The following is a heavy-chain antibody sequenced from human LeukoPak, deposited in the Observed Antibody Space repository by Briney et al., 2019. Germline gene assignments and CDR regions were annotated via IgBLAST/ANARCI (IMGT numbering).Heavy chain of an antibody. CDR2: IIPILGIA. D-gene: IGHD1-7*01. V-gene: IGHV1-69*04. Sequence: ASVKVSCKASGGTFRSYAISWVRQAPGQGLEWMGRIIPILGIANYAQKFQGRVTITADKSTSTAYMELSSLRSEDTAVYYCARAGWNYSGYYYGMDVWGQGTTVTVSS. CDR1: GGTFRSYA. J-gene: IGHJ6*02. CDR3: ARAGWNYSGYYYGMDV.